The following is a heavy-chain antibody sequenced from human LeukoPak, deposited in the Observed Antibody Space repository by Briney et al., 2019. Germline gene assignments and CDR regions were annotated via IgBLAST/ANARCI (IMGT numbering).Heavy chain of an antibody. J-gene: IGHJ4*02. CDR3: ARRAGAYSHPYDY. V-gene: IGHV3-74*01. Sequence: GGSLRLSCAASRFTFSSYWMHWVRQAPGKGPVWVSLISNDESTIIYADSVKGRFTISRDNAKNTLYLQMSSLRAEDTAVYYCARRAGAYSHPYDYWGQGTLVTVSS. D-gene: IGHD4/OR15-4a*01. CDR1: RFTFSSYW. CDR2: ISNDESTI.